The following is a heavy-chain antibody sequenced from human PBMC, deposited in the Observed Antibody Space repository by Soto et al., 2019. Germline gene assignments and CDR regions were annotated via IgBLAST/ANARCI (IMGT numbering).Heavy chain of an antibody. CDR2: AYHNGLT. CDR1: GDSVTSNVW. V-gene: IGHV4-4*02. J-gene: IGHJ4*02. Sequence: TLSLTCAVSGDSVTSNVWWSWVRQSPGKGLEWIGEAYHNGLTDYNPSLKSRVTMSVDTSKNEFSLKLTSLTAADTAIYYCVRDAAVPGESDRFDYWGQGIMGTVSS. CDR3: VRDAAVPGESDRFDY. D-gene: IGHD6-19*01.